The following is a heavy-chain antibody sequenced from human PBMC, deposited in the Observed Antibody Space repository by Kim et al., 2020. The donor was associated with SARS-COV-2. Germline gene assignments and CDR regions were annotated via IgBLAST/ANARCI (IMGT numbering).Heavy chain of an antibody. CDR2: ISYDGSNK. J-gene: IGHJ4*02. D-gene: IGHD6-19*01. Sequence: GGSLRLSCAASGFTFSSYAMHWVRQAPGKGLEWVAVISYDGSNKYYVDSVKGRFTISRDNSKNTLYLQMNSLRAEDTAVYYCARDVVDGIAVAGSIDYWGQGTLVTVSS. V-gene: IGHV3-30*04. CDR1: GFTFSSYA. CDR3: ARDVVDGIAVAGSIDY.